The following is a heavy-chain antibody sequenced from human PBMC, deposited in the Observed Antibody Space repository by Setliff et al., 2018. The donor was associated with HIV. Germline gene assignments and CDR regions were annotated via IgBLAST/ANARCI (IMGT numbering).Heavy chain of an antibody. CDR2: IYTSGST. V-gene: IGHV4-4*09. CDR3: EVAGQ. J-gene: IGHJ4*02. CDR1: GGSISNYY. Sequence: PSETLSLTCTVSGGSISNYYWTWIRQPPGKGLEWIGYIYTSGSTNYNPSLKSRVTISVDTSKDQFSLKLRSVTAADTAVYYCEVAGQWGQGTLVTVSS. D-gene: IGHD6-19*01.